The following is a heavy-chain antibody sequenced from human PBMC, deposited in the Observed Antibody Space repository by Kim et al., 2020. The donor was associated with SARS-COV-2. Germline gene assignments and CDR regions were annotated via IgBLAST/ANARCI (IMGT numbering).Heavy chain of an antibody. D-gene: IGHD1-26*01. CDR3: ARAARGATRNLDY. J-gene: IGHJ4*02. Sequence: AQKFQGRVTITADESTSTAYMELSSLRSEDTAVYYCARAARGATRNLDYWGQGTLVTVSS. V-gene: IGHV1-69*01.